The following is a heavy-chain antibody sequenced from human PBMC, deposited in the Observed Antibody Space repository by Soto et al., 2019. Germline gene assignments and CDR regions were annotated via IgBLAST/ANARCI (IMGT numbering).Heavy chain of an antibody. CDR1: GGTFSSYA. CDR3: ARDRYDFWSGPPNY. D-gene: IGHD3-3*01. Sequence: ASVKVSCKASGGTFSSYAISWVRKAPGQGLEWMGGIIPIFGTANYAQKFQGRVTITADESTSTAYMELSSLRSEDTAVYYCARDRYDFWSGPPNYWGQGTLVTVST. J-gene: IGHJ4*02. CDR2: IIPIFGTA. V-gene: IGHV1-69*13.